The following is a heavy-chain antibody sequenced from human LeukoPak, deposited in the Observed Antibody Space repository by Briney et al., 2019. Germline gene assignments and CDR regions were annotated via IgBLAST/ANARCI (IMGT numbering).Heavy chain of an antibody. CDR3: ARDKLWFD. CDR1: GGSFSGYY. V-gene: IGHV4-34*01. J-gene: IGHJ4*02. Sequence: SETLSLTCAVYGGSFSGYYWSWIRQPPGKGLEWIGEINHSGSTNYNPSLKSRVTISVDTSKNQFSLKLSSVTAADTAVYYCARDKLWFDWGQGTLVTVSS. CDR2: INHSGST. D-gene: IGHD5-18*01.